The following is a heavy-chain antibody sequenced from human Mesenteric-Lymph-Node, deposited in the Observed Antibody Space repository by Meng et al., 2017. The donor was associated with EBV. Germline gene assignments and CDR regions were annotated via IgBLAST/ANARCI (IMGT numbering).Heavy chain of an antibody. CDR1: GYSFTSYG. V-gene: IGHV1-18*01. CDR2: TSGYNGNT. J-gene: IGHJ5*02. CDR3: AREGRVPAAMGFDP. D-gene: IGHD2-2*01. Sequence: QLVPSGAEVKKPGASVKVSGKASGYSFTSYGISWVRQAPGQGLEWMGWTSGYNGNTNYAQKFQGRVTMTTDTSTSTAYMELRSLRSDDTAVYYCAREGRVPAAMGFDPWGQGTLVTVSS.